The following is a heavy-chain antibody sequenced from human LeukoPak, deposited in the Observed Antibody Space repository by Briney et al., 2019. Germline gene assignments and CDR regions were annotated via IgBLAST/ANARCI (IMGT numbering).Heavy chain of an antibody. CDR3: AKTLSSKPKNFDY. J-gene: IGHJ4*02. CDR2: ISGSGGST. Sequence: GGSLRLSCSASGFTFSGYRMSWVRQAPGKGLEWVSAISGSGGSTYYADSVKGRFTISRDNSKNTLYLQMNSLRAEDTAVYYCAKTLSSKPKNFDYWGQGTLVTVSS. CDR1: GFTFSGYR. D-gene: IGHD3-16*02. V-gene: IGHV3-23*01.